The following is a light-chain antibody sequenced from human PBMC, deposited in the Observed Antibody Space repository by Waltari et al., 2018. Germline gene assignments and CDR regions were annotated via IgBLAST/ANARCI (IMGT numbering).Light chain of an antibody. V-gene: IGLV8-61*01. CDR1: SGSLSSPSS. Sequence: QTVVTQEPSLSVSPGGPVTLTCALSSGSLSSPSSPTWYRQTPVQAPRTLVYKGTSRSFGVPDRFSGSVLGNKAALTITGAQADDESDYFCSVYMGSGIWVFGGGTKLTVL. CDR2: KGT. J-gene: IGLJ3*02. CDR3: SVYMGSGIWV.